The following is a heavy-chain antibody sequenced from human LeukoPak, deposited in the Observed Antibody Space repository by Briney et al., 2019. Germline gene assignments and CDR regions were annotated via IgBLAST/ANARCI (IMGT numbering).Heavy chain of an antibody. D-gene: IGHD3-22*01. CDR2: INPSGGST. CDR1: GYTFTSYY. Sequence: ASVKVSCKASGYTFTSYYMYWVRQAPGQGLEWMGIINPSGGSTSYAQKFQARVTMTRDTSTSTVYLELSSLRSEDTAVYFCARDPDPADDSSAYCFDYWGQGTLVTVSS. J-gene: IGHJ4*02. CDR3: ARDPDPADDSSAYCFDY. V-gene: IGHV1-46*01.